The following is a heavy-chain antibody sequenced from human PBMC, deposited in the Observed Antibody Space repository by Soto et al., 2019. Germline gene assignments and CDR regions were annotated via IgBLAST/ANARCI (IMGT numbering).Heavy chain of an antibody. CDR2: INAGNGNT. V-gene: IGHV1-3*01. Sequence: GASVKVSCKASGYTFTSYAMHWVRQAPGQGLEWMGWINAGNGNTKYSQKFQGRVTITRDTSASTAYMELSSLRSEDTAVYYCARSGDFWSGWDYYYGMDVWGQGTTVTVSS. CDR1: GYTFTSYA. D-gene: IGHD3-3*01. J-gene: IGHJ6*02. CDR3: ARSGDFWSGWDYYYGMDV.